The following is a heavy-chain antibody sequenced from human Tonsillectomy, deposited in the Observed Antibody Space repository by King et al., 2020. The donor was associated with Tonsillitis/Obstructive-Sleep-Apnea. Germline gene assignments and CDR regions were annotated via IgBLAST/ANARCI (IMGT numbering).Heavy chain of an antibody. CDR2: IRSKGNSYAP. Sequence: VQLVESGGGLVQPGGSLKLSCAASGFTFSGSAMHWVRQVSGKGLEWVGRIRSKGNSYAPAYTASVEGRFTISRDDSKKTAYLQMNSLKTEDTAVYYCTRLCDTNDSAFDVWGQGKMVNVSS. J-gene: IGHJ3*01. CDR1: GFTFSGSA. V-gene: IGHV3-73*01. CDR3: TRLCDTNDSAFDV. D-gene: IGHD2-2*02.